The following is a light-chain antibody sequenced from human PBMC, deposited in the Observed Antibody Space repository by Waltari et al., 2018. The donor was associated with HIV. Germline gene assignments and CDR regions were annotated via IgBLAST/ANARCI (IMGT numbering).Light chain of an antibody. J-gene: IGLJ1*01. CDR2: PVP. CDR1: NSDVGGYKS. V-gene: IGLV2-14*01. Sequence: QSALTQPASVSGSPGQSITISCTGTNSDVGGYKSVSWYQQHPDKAPHLMFYPVPPRPSGVSLRFSASKSGHTASLTISWLQAADEADYYCSSYTDSRPLYVFGTGTKVTVL. CDR3: SSYTDSRPLYV.